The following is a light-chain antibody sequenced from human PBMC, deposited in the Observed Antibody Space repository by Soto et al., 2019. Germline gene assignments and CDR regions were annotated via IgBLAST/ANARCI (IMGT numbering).Light chain of an antibody. J-gene: IGKJ2*01. V-gene: IGKV3-15*01. Sequence: EIVLTQSAATLSVSPGERVTLSCRASQSIGSNLAWYQQRPGQAPRLLINGASTRATGVPAKFSGSGSGTESTLAISSLQSGDFVLYYCQQYNNWPYTFGQGTKLEIK. CDR2: GAS. CDR1: QSIGSN. CDR3: QQYNNWPYT.